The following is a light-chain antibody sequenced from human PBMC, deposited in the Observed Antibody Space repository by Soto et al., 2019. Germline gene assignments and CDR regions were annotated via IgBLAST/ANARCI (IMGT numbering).Light chain of an antibody. V-gene: IGLV2-8*01. J-gene: IGLJ1*01. Sequence: QSLLTQPPSPSGSPGQSVTISCTGTSSDVGGYDYVSWYKQHPGKAPKLMIYEVSKRPSGVPDRFSGSKSGNTAALTVSGLQAEDEADYYCSSYVGTNSYVFGTGTKVTVL. CDR2: EVS. CDR1: SSDVGGYDY. CDR3: SSYVGTNSYV.